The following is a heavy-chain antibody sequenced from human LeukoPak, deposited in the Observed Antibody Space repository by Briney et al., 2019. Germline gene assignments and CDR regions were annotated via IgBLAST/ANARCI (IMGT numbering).Heavy chain of an antibody. J-gene: IGHJ5*02. Sequence: GGPLRLSCTASGFTFGDYAMSGVRQAPGKGLEWVSVIRGSGGRTYYADSVKGRFTISRDNSKNTLYLQMDSLRAEDTAVYYCARDKQWLVVKQANNWFDPWGQGTLVTVSS. V-gene: IGHV3-23*01. CDR3: ARDKQWLVVKQANNWFDP. CDR1: GFTFGDYA. CDR2: IRGSGGRT. D-gene: IGHD6-19*01.